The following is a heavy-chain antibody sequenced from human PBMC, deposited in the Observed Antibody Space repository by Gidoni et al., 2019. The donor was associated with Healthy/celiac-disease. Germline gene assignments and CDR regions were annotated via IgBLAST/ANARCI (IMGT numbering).Heavy chain of an antibody. CDR3: AREKGCSSTSCYPWFDP. J-gene: IGHJ5*02. V-gene: IGHV1-69*08. CDR1: GDTFTSYT. Sequence: QVQLVQSWAEVKKPGSSVKVSCKASGDTFTSYTISWVRPAPGQGLEWLGRIIPILGIANYAQKFQGRVTITADKSTSTAYMELSSLRSEDTAVYYCAREKGCSSTSCYPWFDPWGQGTLVTVSS. CDR2: IIPILGIA. D-gene: IGHD2-2*01.